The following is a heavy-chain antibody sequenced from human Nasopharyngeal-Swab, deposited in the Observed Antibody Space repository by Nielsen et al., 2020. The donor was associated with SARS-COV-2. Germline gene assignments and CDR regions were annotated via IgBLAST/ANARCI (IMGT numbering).Heavy chain of an antibody. D-gene: IGHD5-12*01. CDR3: AKDPLYSGYDLRYYFDY. CDR2: INSDGSST. Sequence: GASLKISCAASGFTFSSYWMHWVRQAPGKGLVWVPRINSDGSSTSYADSVKGRFAISRDNAKNTLYLQMNSLRAEDTAVYYCAKDPLYSGYDLRYYFDYWGQGTLVTVSS. CDR1: GFTFSSYW. J-gene: IGHJ4*02. V-gene: IGHV3-74*01.